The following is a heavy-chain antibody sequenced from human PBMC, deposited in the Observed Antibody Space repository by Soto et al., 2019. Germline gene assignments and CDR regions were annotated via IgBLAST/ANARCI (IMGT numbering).Heavy chain of an antibody. J-gene: IGHJ5*02. CDR2: IYYSGST. D-gene: IGHD5-12*01. CDR1: GGSISSSSYY. V-gene: IGHV4-39*01. Sequence: SESLSLTCTVSGGSISSSSYYWGWIRQPPGKGLEWIGSIYYSGSTYYNPSLKSRVTISVDTSKNQFSLKLSSVTAADTAVYNCARHVRDESGYDLDGCFDPWGQGTLVTVSS. CDR3: ARHVRDESGYDLDGCFDP.